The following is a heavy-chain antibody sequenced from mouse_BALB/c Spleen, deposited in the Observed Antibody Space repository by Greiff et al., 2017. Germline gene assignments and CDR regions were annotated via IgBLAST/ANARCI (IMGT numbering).Heavy chain of an antibody. CDR3: ARQNDYDDGFAY. J-gene: IGHJ3*01. D-gene: IGHD2-4*01. CDR1: GFTFSSYA. Sequence: EVQRVESGGGLVKPGGSLKLSCAASGFTFSSYAMSWVRQTPEKRLEWVATISSGGSYTYYPDSVKGRFTISRDNAKNTLYLQMSSLRSEDTAMYYCARQNDYDDGFAYWGQGTLVTVSA. CDR2: ISSGGSYT. V-gene: IGHV5-9-3*01.